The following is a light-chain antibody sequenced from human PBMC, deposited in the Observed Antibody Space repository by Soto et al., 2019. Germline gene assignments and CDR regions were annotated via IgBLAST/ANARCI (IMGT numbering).Light chain of an antibody. V-gene: IGKV3D-15*01. CDR2: GAS. CDR1: QRVSSGY. CDR3: QQYNNWPLT. Sequence: EIVMTQSPATLSVSPGERATLSCRASQRVSSGYLAWYQQKPGQAPRLLIYGASNRATDIPDRFSGSGSGTDFTLTISSLQSEDFTVYYCQQYNNWPLTFGGGTKVDIK. J-gene: IGKJ4*01.